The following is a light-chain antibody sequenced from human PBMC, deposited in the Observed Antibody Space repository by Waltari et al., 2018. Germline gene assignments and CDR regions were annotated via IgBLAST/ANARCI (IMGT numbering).Light chain of an antibody. J-gene: IGKJ4*01. V-gene: IGKV3-15*01. Sequence: DIVMTQSPVILSVSPGDGATLSCRASQNVGSDLAWYQQKPGQPPRLLIYDASTRASDIPARFSGRGSGTEFTLTISSLQSEDFAIYYCQQYNERPPLTFGGGTKVDIK. CDR3: QQYNERPPLT. CDR1: QNVGSD. CDR2: DAS.